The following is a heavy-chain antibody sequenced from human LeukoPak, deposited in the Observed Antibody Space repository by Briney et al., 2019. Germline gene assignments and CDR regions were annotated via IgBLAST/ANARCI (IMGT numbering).Heavy chain of an antibody. CDR2: VHTSGST. V-gene: IGHV4-4*09. CDR1: GASISSNY. CDR3: ARLRCASCSLDY. D-gene: IGHD2-2*01. Sequence: PSETLSLTCSVSGASISSNYWSWIRQPPGKGLEWIGYVHTSGSTNHNPSLKGRVTISLDTSKNQFSLRLNSVTAADTAVYYCARLRCASCSLDYWGQGTLVTVSS. J-gene: IGHJ4*02.